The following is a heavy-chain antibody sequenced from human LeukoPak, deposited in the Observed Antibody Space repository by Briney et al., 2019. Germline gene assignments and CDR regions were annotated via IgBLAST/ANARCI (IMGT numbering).Heavy chain of an antibody. J-gene: IGHJ4*02. V-gene: IGHV4-34*01. Sequence: SETLSLTCAVSGVSFTGYYWSWIRQSPGKGLEWIGEISHAGSTTYNPSLKSRVIISLDTSKNHVSLSISSLTAADTAVYYCARDMTTTPGAYDYWGQGALVTVSS. CDR3: ARDMTTTPGAYDY. CDR2: ISHAGST. D-gene: IGHD4-11*01. CDR1: GVSFTGYY.